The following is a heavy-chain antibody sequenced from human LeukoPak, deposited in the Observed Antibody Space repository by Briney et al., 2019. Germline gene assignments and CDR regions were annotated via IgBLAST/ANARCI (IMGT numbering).Heavy chain of an antibody. CDR2: ISGSSGNT. V-gene: IGHV1-18*01. CDR3: ARGTVSGSDYFYMDV. D-gene: IGHD1-26*01. J-gene: IGHJ6*03. CDR1: GYTFTSYG. Sequence: ASVKVSCKTSGYTFTSYGINWVRQAPGQGLEWMGRISGSSGNTKYAQNIQGRVTLTTDTSTRTAYLELRSLRSDDTAVYYCARGTVSGSDYFYMDVWGKGTTVTVSS.